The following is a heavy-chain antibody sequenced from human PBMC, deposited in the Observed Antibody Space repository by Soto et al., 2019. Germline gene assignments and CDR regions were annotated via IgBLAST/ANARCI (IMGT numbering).Heavy chain of an antibody. CDR2: ITSSSSTI. D-gene: IGHD2-15*01. J-gene: IGHJ3*02. Sequence: GGSLRLSCAASGFTFSSYSMNWVRQAPGKGLEWVSYITSSSSTIAYADSVKGRFTVSRDNAKTSLHLQMNSLRDEDTAVYYCASAVVEVGLFAMWGQGTTV. CDR1: GFTFSSYS. CDR3: ASAVVEVGLFAM. V-gene: IGHV3-48*02.